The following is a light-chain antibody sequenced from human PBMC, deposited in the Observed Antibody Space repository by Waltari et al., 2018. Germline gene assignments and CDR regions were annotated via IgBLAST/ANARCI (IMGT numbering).Light chain of an antibody. CDR2: DVT. CDR3: CSYAGSFTYV. Sequence: QSALTQPRSVSGSPGQSVTISCTGTSTYVRAYTHVSWYQRHPGKAPQLMIYDVTKRPSGVPDRFSGSKSGNTASLTISGLQAEDEADYYCCSYAGSFTYVFGTGTQVTVL. V-gene: IGLV2-11*01. CDR1: STYVRAYTH. J-gene: IGLJ1*01.